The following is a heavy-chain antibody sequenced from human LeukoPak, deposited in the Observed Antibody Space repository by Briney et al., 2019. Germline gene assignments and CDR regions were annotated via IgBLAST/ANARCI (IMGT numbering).Heavy chain of an antibody. V-gene: IGHV4-4*02. J-gene: IGHJ4*02. CDR3: ARHSSGWHFSHFDY. D-gene: IGHD6-19*01. Sequence: SETLSLTCAVSGGSISSSHWWSWVRQPPGKGLEWIGEIYHSGSTNYNPSLKSRVTISVDKSKNQFSLKLSSVTAADTAVYYCARHSSGWHFSHFDYWGQGTLVTVSS. CDR2: IYHSGST. CDR1: GGSISSSHW.